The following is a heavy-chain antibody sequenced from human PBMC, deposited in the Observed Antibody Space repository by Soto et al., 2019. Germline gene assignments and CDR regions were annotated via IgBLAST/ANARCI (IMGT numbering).Heavy chain of an antibody. CDR3: AHSFGEARGRYYHYFGLDV. CDR2: IYWDDDK. CDR1: GFSLSTTAVG. D-gene: IGHD3-3*01. V-gene: IGHV2-5*02. Sequence: QITLKESGPTLVKPTQSLTLTCTFSGFSLSTTAVGVGWIRQPPGKALEWLALIYWDDDKTYSPSLKSRLTITRGTSKNQVVLTRTNMDPVDTATYYCAHSFGEARGRYYHYFGLDVWGQGTTVTVSS. J-gene: IGHJ6*02.